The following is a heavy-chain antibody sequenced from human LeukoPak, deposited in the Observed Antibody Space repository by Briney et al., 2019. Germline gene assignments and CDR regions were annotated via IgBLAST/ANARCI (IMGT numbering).Heavy chain of an antibody. CDR1: GGSISSSSYY. D-gene: IGHD1-1*01. V-gene: IGHV4-39*07. CDR2: IYYSGST. Sequence: PSETLSLTCTVSGGSISSSSYYWGWIRQPPGKGLEWIGSIYYSGSTYYNPSLKSRVTISVDTSKNQFSLKLSSVTAADTAVYYCARVGYGRPYWGQGTLVTVSS. CDR3: ARVGYGRPY. J-gene: IGHJ4*02.